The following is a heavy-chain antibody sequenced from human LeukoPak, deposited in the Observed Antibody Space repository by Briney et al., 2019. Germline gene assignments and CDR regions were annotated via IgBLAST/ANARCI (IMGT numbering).Heavy chain of an antibody. Sequence: SETLSLTCTVSGGSISSYYWSWIRQPPGKGLEWIGYIYYSGSTNYNPSLKSRVTISVDTSKNQFSLKLSSVTAADTAVYYCARLALLNAYFGENWFDPWGQGTLVTVSS. D-gene: IGHD3-10*01. CDR1: GGSISSYY. CDR3: ARLALLNAYFGENWFDP. J-gene: IGHJ5*02. V-gene: IGHV4-59*01. CDR2: IYYSGST.